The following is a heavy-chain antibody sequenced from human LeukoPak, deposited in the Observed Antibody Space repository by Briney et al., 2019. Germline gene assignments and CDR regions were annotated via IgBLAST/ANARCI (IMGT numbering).Heavy chain of an antibody. CDR3: ARDEYLWVVIQLGLFDY. Sequence: GRSLRLSCAASGFTFSSYAMHWVRQAPGKGLEWVAVISSDGNNKYYADSVKGRFTISRDNSKHTLYLQMNSLRAEDTAVYYCARDEYLWVVIQLGLFDYWGQGTLVSVSS. J-gene: IGHJ4*02. V-gene: IGHV3-30-3*01. CDR2: ISSDGNNK. D-gene: IGHD2-2*01. CDR1: GFTFSSYA.